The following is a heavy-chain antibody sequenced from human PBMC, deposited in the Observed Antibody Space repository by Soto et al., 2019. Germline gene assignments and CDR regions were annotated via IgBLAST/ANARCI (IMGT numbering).Heavy chain of an antibody. D-gene: IGHD2-21*01. CDR2: YYWDDDE. V-gene: IGHV2-5*02. Sequence: QITLKESGPTLVKPTQTLTLTCTFSGFSFSDGAVGVGWFRQSPGKAPEWLAIYYWDDDEWHSPSLRTRLTSSYEAARSQVVLSMVDMDPQDTAKYFCARGRRRESCWGGDCYYFDLWGQGLLVAAS. J-gene: IGHJ4*02. CDR3: ARGRRRESCWGGDCYYFDL. CDR1: GFSFSDGAVG.